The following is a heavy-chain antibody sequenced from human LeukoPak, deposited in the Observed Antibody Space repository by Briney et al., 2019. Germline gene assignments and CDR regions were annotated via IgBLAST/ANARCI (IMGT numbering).Heavy chain of an antibody. Sequence: ASVKVSCKASGYTITGYYMHWVRQAPGQGLEWMGWINPNSGGTNYAQKFQGRVTMTRDTSVTTAYMELSRLRSDDTAVYYCARYIAARPFDYWGQGTLVTVSS. CDR1: GYTITGYY. V-gene: IGHV1-2*02. J-gene: IGHJ4*02. CDR3: ARYIAARPFDY. CDR2: INPNSGGT. D-gene: IGHD6-6*01.